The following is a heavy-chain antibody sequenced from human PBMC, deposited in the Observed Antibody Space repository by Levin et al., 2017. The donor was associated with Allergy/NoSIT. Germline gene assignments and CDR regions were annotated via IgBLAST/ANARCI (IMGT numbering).Heavy chain of an antibody. Sequence: NTGGSLRLSCKASGYTFDNFGIGWVRQAPGQGLEWMGWVSPNSGDTDYVQKFLGRVTMTADTSTSIVYMELRSLRSDDTAMFYCARLGYSHGNDYWGQGTMVTVSS. CDR2: VSPNSGDT. J-gene: IGHJ4*02. CDR1: GYTFDNFG. V-gene: IGHV1-18*01. CDR3: ARLGYSHGNDY. D-gene: IGHD1-1*01.